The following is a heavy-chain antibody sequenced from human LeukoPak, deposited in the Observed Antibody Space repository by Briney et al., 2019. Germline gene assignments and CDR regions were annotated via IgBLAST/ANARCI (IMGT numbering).Heavy chain of an antibody. CDR1: GGSISSHY. V-gene: IGHV4-59*11. CDR3: ARVSGSYWVDY. Sequence: SETLSLTCTVSGGSISSHYWSWIRQPPGKGLEWIGYIYYSGSTNHNPSLKSRVTISVDTSKNQFSLKLSSVTAADTAVYYCARVSGSYWVDYWGQGTLVTVSS. J-gene: IGHJ4*02. CDR2: IYYSGST. D-gene: IGHD1-26*01.